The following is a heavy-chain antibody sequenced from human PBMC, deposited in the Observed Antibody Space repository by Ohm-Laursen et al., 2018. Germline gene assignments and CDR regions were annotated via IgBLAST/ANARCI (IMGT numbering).Heavy chain of an antibody. CDR1: GPTVTKLS. Sequence: ASVTVSCQVSGPTVTKLSIHWVRQPPGNCLEWMGGFDPEIGNTIYAHNFPGRVTLTEETSTHSADMEMTRLTSADTAVYYCATPRTCSNATCYSWPFDIWGQGTMVTVSS. CDR2: FDPEIGNT. CDR3: ATPRTCSNATCYSWPFDI. D-gene: IGHD2-2*01. V-gene: IGHV1-24*01. J-gene: IGHJ3*02.